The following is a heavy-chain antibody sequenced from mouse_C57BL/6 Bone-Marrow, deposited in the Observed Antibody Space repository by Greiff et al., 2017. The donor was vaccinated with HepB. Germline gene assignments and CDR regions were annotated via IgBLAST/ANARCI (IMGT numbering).Heavy chain of an antibody. J-gene: IGHJ1*03. V-gene: IGHV3-8*01. CDR2: ISYSGST. CDR1: GYSITSDY. CDR3: ARYPQFITTVVEDWYFDV. Sequence: EVQRVESGPGLAKPSQTLSLTCSVTGYSITSDYWNWIRKFPGNKLEYMGYISYSGSTYYNPSLKSRISITRDTSKNQYYLQLNSVTTEDTATYYCARYPQFITTVVEDWYFDVWGTGTTVTVSS. D-gene: IGHD1-1*01.